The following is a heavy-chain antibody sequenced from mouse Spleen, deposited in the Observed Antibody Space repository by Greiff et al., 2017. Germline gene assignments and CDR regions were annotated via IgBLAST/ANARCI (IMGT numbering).Heavy chain of an antibody. D-gene: IGHD2-4*01. V-gene: IGHV1-64*01. Sequence: VKLQQPGAELVKPGASVKLSCKASGYTFTSYWMHWVKQRPGQGLEWIGMIHPNSGSTNYNEKFKSKATLTVDKSSSTAYMQLSSLTSEDSAVYYCARRNDYDVAMDYWGQGTSVTVSS. CDR2: IHPNSGST. J-gene: IGHJ4*01. CDR1: GYTFTSYW. CDR3: ARRNDYDVAMDY.